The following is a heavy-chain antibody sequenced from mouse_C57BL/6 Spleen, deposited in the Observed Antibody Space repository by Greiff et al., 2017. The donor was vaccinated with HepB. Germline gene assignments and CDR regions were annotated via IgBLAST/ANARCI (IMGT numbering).Heavy chain of an antibody. CDR1: GYAFTDYY. CDR2: IYPGSGNT. D-gene: IGHD1-1*01. V-gene: IGHV1-76*01. Sequence: VKLMESGAELVRPGASVKLSCKASGYAFTDYYINWVKQRPGQGLEWIARIYPGSGNTYYNEKFKGKATLTAEKSSSTAYMQLSSLTSEDSAVYFCARGYGSSYYAIDYWGQGTSVTVSS. J-gene: IGHJ4*01. CDR3: ARGYGSSYYAIDY.